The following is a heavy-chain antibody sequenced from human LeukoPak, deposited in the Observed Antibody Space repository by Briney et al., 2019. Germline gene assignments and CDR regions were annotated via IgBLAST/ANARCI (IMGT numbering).Heavy chain of an antibody. CDR3: ARDLSSGNWNYGIDY. V-gene: IGHV3-48*01. CDR1: GFTFSSYS. J-gene: IGHJ4*02. Sequence: GGSLRLSYAASGFTFSSYSMNWVRQAPGKGLEWVSYISSSSSTIYYADSVKGRFTISRDNAKNSLYLQMNSLRAEDTAVYYCARDLSSGNWNYGIDYWGQGTLVTVSS. CDR2: ISSSSSTI. D-gene: IGHD1-7*01.